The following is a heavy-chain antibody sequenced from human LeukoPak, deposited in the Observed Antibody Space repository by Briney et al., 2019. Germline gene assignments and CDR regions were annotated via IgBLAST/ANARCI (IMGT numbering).Heavy chain of an antibody. J-gene: IGHJ6*03. CDR2: IYYSGST. V-gene: IGHV4-59*01. Sequence: SETLSLTCTVSGGSISNYYWSWIRQPPVKGLEWIGYIYYSGSTNYNPSLKSRVTISVDTSKNQFSLKLSSVTAADTAVYYCARTTEGYCRGRSCYSYYYYMDVWGKGTTVTVSS. D-gene: IGHD2-15*01. CDR3: ARTTEGYCRGRSCYSYYYYMDV. CDR1: GGSISNYY.